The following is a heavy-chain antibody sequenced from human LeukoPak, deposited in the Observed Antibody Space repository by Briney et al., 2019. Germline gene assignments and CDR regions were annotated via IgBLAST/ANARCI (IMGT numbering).Heavy chain of an antibody. CDR3: ARRIWFGEFYYGMDV. CDR1: GYIFTSYW. D-gene: IGHD3-10*01. J-gene: IGHJ6*02. CDR2: IYPGDSDT. Sequence: GESLKISCKGSGYIFTSYWIGWVRQMPGKGLEWMGIIYPGDSDTRYSPSFQGQVTISADKSISTAYLQWSSLKASDTAMYYCARRIWFGEFYYGMDVWGQGTTVTVSS. V-gene: IGHV5-51*01.